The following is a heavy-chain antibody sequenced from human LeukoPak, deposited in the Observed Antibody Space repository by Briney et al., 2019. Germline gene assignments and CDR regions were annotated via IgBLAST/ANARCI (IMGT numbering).Heavy chain of an antibody. CDR2: IYTSGST. Sequence: PSETLSLTCTVSGVSISSYYWSWIRQPPGKGLEWIGRIYTSGSTNYNPSLKSRVTMSVDTSKNQFSLKLSSVTAADTAVYYCARDAHRSGWFADFDYWGQGTLVTVSS. CDR3: ARDAHRSGWFADFDY. J-gene: IGHJ4*02. CDR1: GVSISSYY. V-gene: IGHV4-4*07. D-gene: IGHD6-19*01.